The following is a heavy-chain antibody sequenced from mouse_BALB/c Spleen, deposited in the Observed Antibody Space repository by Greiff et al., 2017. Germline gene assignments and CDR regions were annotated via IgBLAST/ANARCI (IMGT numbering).Heavy chain of an antibody. CDR3: ARRSYYGNPYAMDY. Sequence: EVKLVESGGGLVQPGGSRKLSCAASGFTFSSFGMHWVRQAPEKGLEWVAYISSGSSTIYYADTVKGRFTISRDNPKNTLFLQMTSLRSEDTAMYYCARRSYYGNPYAMDYWGQGTSVTVSS. CDR2: ISSGSSTI. J-gene: IGHJ4*01. CDR1: GFTFSSFG. V-gene: IGHV5-17*02. D-gene: IGHD2-10*01.